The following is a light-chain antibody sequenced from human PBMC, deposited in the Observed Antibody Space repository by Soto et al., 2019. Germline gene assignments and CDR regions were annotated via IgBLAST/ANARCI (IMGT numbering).Light chain of an antibody. Sequence: QPVLTQPPSVSGAPGQRVTISCTGSSSNGGAGYDVHWYQQLPGTAPKLLIYGNSNRPSGVPDRFSGSKSGTSASLAITGRQAEDEADYYCQSYDSSLSGSVVFGGGTKVTVL. J-gene: IGLJ2*01. V-gene: IGLV1-40*01. CDR3: QSYDSSLSGSVV. CDR2: GNS. CDR1: SSNGGAGYD.